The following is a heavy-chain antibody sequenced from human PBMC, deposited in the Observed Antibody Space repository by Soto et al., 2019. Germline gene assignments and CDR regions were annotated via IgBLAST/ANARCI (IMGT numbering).Heavy chain of an antibody. J-gene: IGHJ4*02. V-gene: IGHV5-10-1*01. CDR2: IDPDDSYT. D-gene: IGHD2-15*01. CDR3: ARLPPPTYCSGSTCSGY. Sequence: LGESLTISCRGSGYSFTNYWIHWVRQMAGKGLEWMGRIDPDDSYTNYSPSFQGHVTISVDKSISTAYLQWSSLQASDTAIYYCARLPPPTYCSGSTCSGYWGQGTLVTVSS. CDR1: GYSFTNYW.